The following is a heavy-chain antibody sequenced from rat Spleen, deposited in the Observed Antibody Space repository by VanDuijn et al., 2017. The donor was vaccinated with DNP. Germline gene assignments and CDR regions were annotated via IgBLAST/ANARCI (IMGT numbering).Heavy chain of an antibody. V-gene: IGHV4-2*01. CDR3: AKGPNYGGYSDFFDY. J-gene: IGHJ2*01. CDR1: GFNFNDYW. D-gene: IGHD1-11*01. Sequence: EVKLVESGGGLVQPGRSLKISCAASGFNFNDYWMGWVRQAPGKGLEWIGEINKESGTIIYSPSLKDKFTISRDNAQNTLYLQMNKLGSEDTAIYHCAKGPNYGGYSDFFDYWGQGVMVTVSS. CDR2: INKESGTI.